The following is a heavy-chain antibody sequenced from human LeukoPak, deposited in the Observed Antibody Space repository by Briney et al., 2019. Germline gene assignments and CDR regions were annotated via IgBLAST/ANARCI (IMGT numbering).Heavy chain of an antibody. J-gene: IGHJ5*02. CDR2: INPNSGGT. V-gene: IGHV1-2*02. Sequence: GASVKVSCKASGYTFTGYYKHWVRQAPGQGLEWMGWINPNSGGTNYAQKFQGRVTMTRDTSISTAYMELSRLRSDDTAVYYCARNPLGYCSSTSCYEGDWFDPWGQGTLVTVSS. CDR1: GYTFTGYY. CDR3: ARNPLGYCSSTSCYEGDWFDP. D-gene: IGHD2-2*03.